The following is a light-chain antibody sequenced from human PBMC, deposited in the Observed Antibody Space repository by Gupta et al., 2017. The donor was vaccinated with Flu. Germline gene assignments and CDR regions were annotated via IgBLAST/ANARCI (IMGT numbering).Light chain of an antibody. CDR1: QSISSW. J-gene: IGKJ2*03. CDR3: QQYNSYLYS. CDR2: KAS. Sequence: DIKMTQPPSTLSASVGDRVTITCRASQSISSWLAWYQQKPGKAPKLLIYKASSLESGVPSRFSGSGSGTEFTLTISSLQPDDFATYYCQQYNSYLYSFGQGTKLEIK. V-gene: IGKV1-5*03.